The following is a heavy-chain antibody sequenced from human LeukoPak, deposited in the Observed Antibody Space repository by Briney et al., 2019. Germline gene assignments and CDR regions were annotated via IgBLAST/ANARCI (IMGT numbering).Heavy chain of an antibody. CDR2: IYHSGST. Sequence: SETLSLTCAVPGGSISSSNWWSWVRQTPGKGLEWIGEIYHSGSTNYSPSLKSRVIISVDKSKNQFSLKLSSVTAADTAVYYCARRSGNYYYYYGMDVWGQGTTVTVSS. CDR1: GGSISSSNW. V-gene: IGHV4-4*02. CDR3: ARRSGNYYYYYGMDV. J-gene: IGHJ6*02. D-gene: IGHD3-3*01.